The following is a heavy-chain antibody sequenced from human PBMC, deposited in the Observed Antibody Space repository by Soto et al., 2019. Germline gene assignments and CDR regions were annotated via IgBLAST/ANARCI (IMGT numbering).Heavy chain of an antibody. CDR1: GYTFTSYA. D-gene: IGHD3-22*01. V-gene: IGHV1-18*01. Sequence: ASVKVSCKASGYTFTSYAMHWVRQAPGQGLEWMGWISAYNGNTNYAQKLQGRVTMTTDTSTSTAYMELRSLRSDDTAVYYCARRRGVVITTKYYFDYWGQGTLVTVSS. CDR3: ARRRGVVITTKYYFDY. J-gene: IGHJ4*02. CDR2: ISAYNGNT.